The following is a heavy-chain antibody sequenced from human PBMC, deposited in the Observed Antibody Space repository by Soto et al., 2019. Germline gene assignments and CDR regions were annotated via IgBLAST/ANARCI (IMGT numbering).Heavy chain of an antibody. CDR1: GGFVSSGSYY. CDR3: ARVERGTATTVVDAFDI. CDR2: MSNSGGT. J-gene: IGHJ3*02. Sequence: QVQLQQWGAGLLKPSETLSLTCAVYGGFVSSGSYYWSWIRQPPGKGLEWIGEMSNSGGTNFNPSLKSRVTISVDTSKNQFSMKMSSVTAADTALYYCARVERGTATTVVDAFDIWGPGTMVTVSS. D-gene: IGHD1-1*01. V-gene: IGHV4-34*01.